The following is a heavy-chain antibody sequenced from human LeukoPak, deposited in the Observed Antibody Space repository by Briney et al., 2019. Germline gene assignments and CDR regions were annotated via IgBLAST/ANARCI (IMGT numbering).Heavy chain of an antibody. CDR2: ISSSSSYI. D-gene: IGHD3-22*01. Sequence: PGGSLRLSCAASGFTFSSYSMNWVRQAPGKGLEWVSSISSSSSYIYYADSVKGRFTISRDNAKNSLYLQMNSLRAEDTAVYYCARDRSSIYYDSSGYYGDFDYWGQGTLVTVSS. J-gene: IGHJ4*02. V-gene: IGHV3-21*01. CDR3: ARDRSSIYYDSSGYYGDFDY. CDR1: GFTFSSYS.